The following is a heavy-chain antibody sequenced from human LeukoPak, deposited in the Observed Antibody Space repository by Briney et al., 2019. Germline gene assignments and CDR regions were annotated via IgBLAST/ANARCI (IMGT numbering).Heavy chain of an antibody. CDR3: ARDGGATILDYYYYMDV. D-gene: IGHD5-12*01. CDR1: GYTFTSYG. CDR2: INPNSGGT. Sequence: ASVKVSCKASGYTFTSYGISWVRQAPGQGLEWMGWINPNSGGTNYAQKFQGRVTMTRDTSISTAYMELSRLRSDDTAVYYCARDGGATILDYYYYMDVWGKGTTVTVSS. V-gene: IGHV1-2*02. J-gene: IGHJ6*03.